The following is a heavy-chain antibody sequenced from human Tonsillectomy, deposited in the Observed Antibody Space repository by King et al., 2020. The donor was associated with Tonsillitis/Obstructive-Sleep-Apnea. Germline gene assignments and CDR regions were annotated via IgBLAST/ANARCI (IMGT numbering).Heavy chain of an antibody. V-gene: IGHV4-59*01. CDR2: VYDGGST. Sequence: PLQESGPGLVKASETLSLTCTVSGGAISNFHWSWIRQPPGKGLEWIGYVYDGGSTRYNPSLKSRATISVDTSKNHFSLKLNSVTAADMAVYYCARDSGVGRAYPFDYWGQGTLVTVSS. CDR3: ARDSGVGRAYPFDY. CDR1: GGAISNFH. D-gene: IGHD3-3*01. J-gene: IGHJ4*02.